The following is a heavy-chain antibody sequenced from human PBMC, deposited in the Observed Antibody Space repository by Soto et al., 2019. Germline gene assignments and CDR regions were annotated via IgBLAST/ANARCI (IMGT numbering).Heavy chain of an antibody. CDR1: GYTFTGYY. J-gene: IGHJ4*02. D-gene: IGHD3-3*01. CDR3: ARDTIFGVAYYFDY. CDR2: INPNSGGT. V-gene: IGHV1-2*02. Sequence: QVQLVQSGAEVKKPGASVKVSCKASGYTFTGYYMHWVRQAPGQGLEWMGWINPNSGGTKSAQKFQGRVTMTRDTSISTAYMELSRLRSDDTAVYYCARDTIFGVAYYFDYWGQGTLVTVSS.